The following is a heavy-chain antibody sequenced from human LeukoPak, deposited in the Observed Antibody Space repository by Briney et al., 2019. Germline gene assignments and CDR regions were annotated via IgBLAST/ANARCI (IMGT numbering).Heavy chain of an antibody. CDR3: ARGGSGSYPFDY. CDR1: GGTFSSYA. Sequence: SVKVSCKASGGTFSSYAISWVRQAPGQRLEWMGGIIPIFGTANYAQKFQGRVTITADESTSTAYMELSSLRSEDTAVYYCARGGSGSYPFDYWGQGTLVTVSS. CDR2: IIPIFGTA. D-gene: IGHD3-10*01. J-gene: IGHJ4*02. V-gene: IGHV1-69*13.